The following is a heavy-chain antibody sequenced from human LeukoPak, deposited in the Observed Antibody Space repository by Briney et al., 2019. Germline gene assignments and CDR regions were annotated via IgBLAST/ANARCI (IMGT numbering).Heavy chain of an antibody. CDR3: ARGLYYDSSGYYY. CDR2: IYSGGST. J-gene: IGHJ4*02. CDR1: GFTVSSNY. V-gene: IGHV3-53*01. D-gene: IGHD3-22*01. Sequence: GGSLRLSCAASGFTVSSNYMSWVRQAPGKGLEWVSVIYSGGSTYYADSVKGRFTISRDNSKNTLYLQMNSLRAEDTAVYYCARGLYYDSSGYYYRGQGTLVTVSS.